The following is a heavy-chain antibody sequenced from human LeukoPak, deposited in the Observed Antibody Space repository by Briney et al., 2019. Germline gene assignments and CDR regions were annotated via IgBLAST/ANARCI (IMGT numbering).Heavy chain of an antibody. D-gene: IGHD6-6*01. CDR1: GFTFSSYG. V-gene: IGHV3-23*01. CDR3: ANFPTARPSDY. J-gene: IGHJ4*02. Sequence: PGRSLRLSCAASGFTFSSYGMHWVRQAPGKGLEWVSAISGSGGSTYYADSVKGRFTISRGNSKNTLYLQMNSLRAEDTAVYYCANFPTARPSDYWGQGTLVTVSS. CDR2: ISGSGGST.